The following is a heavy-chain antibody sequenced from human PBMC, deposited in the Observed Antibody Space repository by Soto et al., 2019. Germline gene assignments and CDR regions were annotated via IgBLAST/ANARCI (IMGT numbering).Heavy chain of an antibody. V-gene: IGHV5-10-1*01. CDR3: ARSDIVVENWFDP. CDR1: GYSFTSYW. CDR2: IDPSDSYT. J-gene: IGHJ5*02. Sequence: GESLKISCKGSGYSFTSYWISWVRQMPGKGLEWMGRIDPSDSYTNYSPSFQGHVTISADKSISTAYLQWSSLKASDTAMYYCARSDIVVENWFDPWGQGTLVTVSS. D-gene: IGHD2-15*01.